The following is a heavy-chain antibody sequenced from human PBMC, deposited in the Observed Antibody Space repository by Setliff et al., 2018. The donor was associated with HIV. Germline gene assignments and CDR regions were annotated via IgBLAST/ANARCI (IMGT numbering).Heavy chain of an antibody. Sequence: ASVKVSCKASGYTFTRYYIHWVRQAPGQGLEWMGMINPSGGSTSYAQKFQGRVTMTRDTSTSTVYMELSSLRSEDTAVYYCARGGPLITMVRGVLRWFDPWGQGTLVTVSS. V-gene: IGHV1-46*01. J-gene: IGHJ5*02. D-gene: IGHD3-10*01. CDR2: INPSGGST. CDR1: GYTFTRYY. CDR3: ARGGPLITMVRGVLRWFDP.